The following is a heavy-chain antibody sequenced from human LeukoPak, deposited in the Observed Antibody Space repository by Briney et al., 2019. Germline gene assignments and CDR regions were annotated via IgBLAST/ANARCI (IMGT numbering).Heavy chain of an antibody. J-gene: IGHJ6*03. CDR2: INHSGST. D-gene: IGHD3-9*01. Sequence: SETLSLTCAVYGGSFSGYYWSWIRQPPGKGLEWIGEINHSGSTNYNPSLKSRVTISVDTSKNQFSLKLSSVTAADTAVYYCARGKKEVLRYFDWSYYMDVWGKGTTVTISS. V-gene: IGHV4-34*01. CDR3: ARGKKEVLRYFDWSYYMDV. CDR1: GGSFSGYY.